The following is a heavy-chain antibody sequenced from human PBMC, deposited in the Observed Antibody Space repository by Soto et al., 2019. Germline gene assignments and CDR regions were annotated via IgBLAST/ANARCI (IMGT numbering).Heavy chain of an antibody. D-gene: IGHD3-16*01. CDR1: GGSISSYY. CDR2: IYYSGST. J-gene: IGHJ6*02. Sequence: SETLSLTCTVSGGSISSYYWSWIRQPPGKGLEWIGYIYYSGSTNYNPSLKSRVTISVDTSKNQFSLKLSSVTAADTAVYYCARDRGQGDLRHYYGMDVWGQGTTVTVSS. CDR3: ARDRGQGDLRHYYGMDV. V-gene: IGHV4-59*01.